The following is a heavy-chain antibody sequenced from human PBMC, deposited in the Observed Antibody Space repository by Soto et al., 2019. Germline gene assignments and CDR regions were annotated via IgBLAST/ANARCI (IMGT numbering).Heavy chain of an antibody. CDR3: ARGRGGTYYAFDI. D-gene: IGHD1-26*01. J-gene: IGHJ3*02. CDR2: IYYSGTT. CDR1: AGSISTYF. Sequence: SETLSLTCTVSAGSISTYFWIWIRQPPGKGLEWIGYIYYSGTTNYNPSLKSRVTILLDTSKNQFSLRLSSVTAADTAVYYCARGRGGTYYAFDIWGQGTLVTVSS. V-gene: IGHV4-59*01.